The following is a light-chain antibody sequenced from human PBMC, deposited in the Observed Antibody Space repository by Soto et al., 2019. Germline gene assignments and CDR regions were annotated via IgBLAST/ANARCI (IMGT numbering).Light chain of an antibody. Sequence: DIQMTQSPSSLSASVGDRVIITCRASQSINSYLNWYQQKPGKAPKLLIYAASTLQSGVPSSFSGSGSGTDFTLTISSLQPEDFATYHCQQSYSDLWTFGQGTKVEIK. CDR2: AAS. CDR3: QQSYSDLWT. J-gene: IGKJ1*01. V-gene: IGKV1-39*01. CDR1: QSINSY.